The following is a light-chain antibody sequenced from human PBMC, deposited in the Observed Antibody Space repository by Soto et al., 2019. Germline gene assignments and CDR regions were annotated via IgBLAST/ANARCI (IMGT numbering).Light chain of an antibody. Sequence: EIVLTQSPGTLSLSPGERATLSCRASQSVSSSYLAWYQQKPGQAPRLLIYGASSRATGIPDRFSGSGSGTDSNLTISRLEAEDVVVDYCQQYGSSPYTFGQGTKLEIK. CDR2: GAS. J-gene: IGKJ2*01. V-gene: IGKV3-20*01. CDR1: QSVSSSY. CDR3: QQYGSSPYT.